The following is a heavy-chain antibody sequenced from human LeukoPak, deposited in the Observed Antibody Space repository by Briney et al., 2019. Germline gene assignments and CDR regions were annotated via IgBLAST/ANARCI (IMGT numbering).Heavy chain of an antibody. D-gene: IGHD4-17*01. CDR2: IIPIFGTA. Sequence: ASVKVSCKASGGTFSSYAISWVRQAPGQGLEWMGGIIPIFGTANYAQKFQGRVTITADKSTSTAYMELSSLRSEDTAVYYCATGMTTVTLTHERDFGYWGQGTLVTVSS. CDR1: GGTFSSYA. V-gene: IGHV1-69*06. CDR3: ATGMTTVTLTHERDFGY. J-gene: IGHJ4*02.